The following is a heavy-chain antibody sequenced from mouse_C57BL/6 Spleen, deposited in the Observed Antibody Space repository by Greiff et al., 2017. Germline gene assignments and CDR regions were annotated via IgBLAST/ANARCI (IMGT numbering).Heavy chain of an antibody. CDR3: ARWYYGSSPGYFDV. CDR2: IYPGDGDT. CDR1: GYAFSSYW. Sequence: VQLQQSGAELVKPGASVKISCKASGYAFSSYWMNWVKQRPGKGLEWIGQIYPGDGDTNYNGKFKGKATLTADKSSSTAYMQLSSLTSEDSAVYFCARWYYGSSPGYFDVWGTGTTVTVSS. V-gene: IGHV1-80*01. D-gene: IGHD1-1*01. J-gene: IGHJ1*03.